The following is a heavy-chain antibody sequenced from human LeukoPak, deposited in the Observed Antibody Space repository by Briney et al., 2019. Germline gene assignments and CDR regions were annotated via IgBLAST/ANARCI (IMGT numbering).Heavy chain of an antibody. CDR2: IYHSGST. V-gene: IGHV4-4*02. D-gene: IGHD6-19*01. J-gene: IGHJ5*02. CDR1: GGSISSSNW. Sequence: SETLSLTCAVSGGSISSSNWWSWVRQPPGKGLEWIGEIYHSGSTNYSPSLKSRVTISVDTSKNQFSLKLSSVTAADTAVYYCARASSGWYNWFDPWGQGPLVTVSS. CDR3: ARASSGWYNWFDP.